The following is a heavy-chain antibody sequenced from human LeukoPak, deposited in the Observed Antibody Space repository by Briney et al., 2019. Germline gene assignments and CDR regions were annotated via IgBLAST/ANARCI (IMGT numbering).Heavy chain of an antibody. CDR2: ISGSGGST. D-gene: IGHD2-15*01. CDR1: GFTFSSYV. J-gene: IGHJ1*01. CDR3: AKYCSGGSCYGPEYFQH. V-gene: IGHV3-23*01. Sequence: PGGSLRLSCAASGFTFSSYVMSWVRQAPGKGLEWVSAISGSGGSTYYADSVKGRFTIPRDNSKNTLYLQMNSLRAEDTAVYYCAKYCSGGSCYGPEYFQHWGQGTLVTVSS.